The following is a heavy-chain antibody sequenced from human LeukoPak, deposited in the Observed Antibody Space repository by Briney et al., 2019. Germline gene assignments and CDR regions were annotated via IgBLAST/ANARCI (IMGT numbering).Heavy chain of an antibody. CDR2: INPNSGGT. CDR1: GYTFTGYY. J-gene: IGHJ4*02. V-gene: IGHV1-2*02. CDR3: ARPVQDSSGYMYYFDY. D-gene: IGHD3-22*01. Sequence: ASVKVSCKASGYTFTGYYMHWVRQAPGQGLEWMGWINPNSGGTNYAQKFQGRVTMTRDTSTSTVYMELSSLRPEDTAVYYCARPVQDSSGYMYYFDYWGQGTLVTVSS.